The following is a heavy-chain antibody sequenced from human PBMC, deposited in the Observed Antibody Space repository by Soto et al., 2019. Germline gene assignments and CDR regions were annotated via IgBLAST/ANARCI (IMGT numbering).Heavy chain of an antibody. V-gene: IGHV2-5*02. D-gene: IGHD2-2*01. CDR3: ALGSCSSADCYPNPYLDY. CDR2: IYWDDDE. CDR1: GFSLSTTAEG. Sequence: QITLKESGPTLVNPTQPLTLTCTFSGFSLSTTAEGVGWIRQPPGKALEWLALIYWDDDERYSASLKSRLTITKDPSKNQVVLTMTNVDPVDTATYYCALGSCSSADCYPNPYLDYWGQGILVTVSS. J-gene: IGHJ4*02.